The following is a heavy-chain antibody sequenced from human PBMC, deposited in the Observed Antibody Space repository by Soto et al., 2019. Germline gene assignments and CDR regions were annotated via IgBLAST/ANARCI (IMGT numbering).Heavy chain of an antibody. CDR1: GFTFSNAW. CDR2: IKSKTDGGTT. D-gene: IGHD3-10*01. Sequence: EVQLVESGGGLVKPGGSLRLSCAASGFTFSNAWMSWVRQAPGQGLEWVGRIKSKTDGGTTDYAAPVKGRFTISREDSKNTLYRQMNSLKTEDTAVYYCTTGVRGLHYCYYMDVWGKGTTVTVSS. V-gene: IGHV3-15*01. J-gene: IGHJ6*03. CDR3: TTGVRGLHYCYYMDV.